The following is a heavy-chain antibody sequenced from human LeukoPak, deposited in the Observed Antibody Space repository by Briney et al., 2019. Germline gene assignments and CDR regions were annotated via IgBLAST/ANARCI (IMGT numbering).Heavy chain of an antibody. CDR3: AKRRESSSWYVFDY. CDR2: ISGSGGST. D-gene: IGHD6-13*01. V-gene: IGHV3-23*01. Sequence: GGSLRLSCAASGFTFDDYAMHWVRQAPGKGLEWVSAISGSGGSTYYADSVKGRFTISRDNSKNTLYLQMNSLRAEDTAVYYCAKRRESSSWYVFDYWGQGTLVTVSS. CDR1: GFTFDDYA. J-gene: IGHJ4*02.